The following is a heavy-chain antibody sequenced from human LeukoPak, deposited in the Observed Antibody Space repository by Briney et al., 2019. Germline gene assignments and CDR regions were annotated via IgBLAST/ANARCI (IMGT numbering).Heavy chain of an antibody. V-gene: IGHV3-9*01. J-gene: IGHJ5*02. D-gene: IGHD6-19*01. Sequence: GGSLRLSCAASGFTFDDYAMHWVRQAPGKGLEWVSGISWSSGSIGYADSVKGRFTISRDNAKNSLYLQMNSLRAEDTALYYCAKGSSGWLSWFDPWGQGTLVTVSS. CDR3: AKGSSGWLSWFDP. CDR2: ISWSSGSI. CDR1: GFTFDDYA.